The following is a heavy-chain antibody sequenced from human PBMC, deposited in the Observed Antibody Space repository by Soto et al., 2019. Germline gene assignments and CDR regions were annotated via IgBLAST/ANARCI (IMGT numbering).Heavy chain of an antibody. V-gene: IGHV2-5*02. D-gene: IGHD5-18*01. J-gene: IGHJ4*02. CDR1: GFSLSTRGVG. Sequence: QITLKESGPTLVKPTQILTLTCTFSGFSLSTRGVGVGWIRQPPGKALEWLALVYWDDDIWYSPSLKSRLTITREAAKDQGILTMTTMDPVDTATCYCAHRRYGSKAYVNCWGQGTLVTVSS. CDR2: VYWDDDI. CDR3: AHRRYGSKAYVNC.